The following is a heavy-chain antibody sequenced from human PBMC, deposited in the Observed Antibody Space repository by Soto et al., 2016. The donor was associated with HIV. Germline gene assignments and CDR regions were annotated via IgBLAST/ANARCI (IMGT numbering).Heavy chain of an antibody. V-gene: IGHV1-46*02. CDR3: ARSPYGDYLDY. J-gene: IGHJ4*02. Sequence: QVQLVQSGAEVKRPGASVKVSCKASEYTFNSYYIHWVRQAPGQGLEWMGIINPSGGSTSYAQKFQGRVTMTRDTSTSIVYMELSSLRSEDTAVYYCARSPYGDYLDYWGQGTLVTVSS. D-gene: IGHD4-17*01. CDR2: INPSGGST. CDR1: EYTFNSYY.